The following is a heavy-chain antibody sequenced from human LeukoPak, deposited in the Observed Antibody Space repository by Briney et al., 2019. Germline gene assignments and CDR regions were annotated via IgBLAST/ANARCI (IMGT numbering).Heavy chain of an antibody. D-gene: IGHD6-6*01. V-gene: IGHV4-39*07. CDR2: IYYSGST. CDR1: GGSISSSSYY. Sequence: SETLSLTCTVSGGSISSSSYYWGWIRQPPGKGLEWIGSIYYSGSTYYNPSLKSRVTISVDTSKNQFSLKLSSVTAADMAVYYCARDWDQLVFVYWGQGTLVTVSS. CDR3: ARDWDQLVFVY. J-gene: IGHJ4*02.